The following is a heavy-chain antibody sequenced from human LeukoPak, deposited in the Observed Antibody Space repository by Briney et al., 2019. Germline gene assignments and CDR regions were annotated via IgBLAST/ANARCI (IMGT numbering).Heavy chain of an antibody. CDR2: INHSGST. J-gene: IGHJ4*02. CDR1: GGSFSGYY. D-gene: IGHD3-22*01. V-gene: IGHV4-34*01. CDR3: VREITMAVVVD. Sequence: SETLSLTCAVYGGSFSGYYWSWIRQPPGKGLEWIGEINHSGSTNYNPSLKSRVTISVDTSKNQFSLKLSSVTAADTAVYYCVREITMAVVVDRGQGTLVTVSS.